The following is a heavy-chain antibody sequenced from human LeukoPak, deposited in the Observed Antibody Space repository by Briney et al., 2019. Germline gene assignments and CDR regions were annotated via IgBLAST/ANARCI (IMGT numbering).Heavy chain of an antibody. CDR1: GGSISSYY. Sequence: SETLSLTCTVSGGSISSYYWSWIRQPPGKGLEWIGYIYYSGSTNYNPSLKSRVTISVDTSKNQFPLKLSSVTAADTAVYYCARDRSGYDSPFDYWGQGTLVTVSS. J-gene: IGHJ4*02. D-gene: IGHD5-12*01. V-gene: IGHV4-59*01. CDR3: ARDRSGYDSPFDY. CDR2: IYYSGST.